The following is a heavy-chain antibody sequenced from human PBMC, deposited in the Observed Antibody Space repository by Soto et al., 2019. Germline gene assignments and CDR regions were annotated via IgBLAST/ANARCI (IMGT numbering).Heavy chain of an antibody. CDR3: AKVGLVATITGAFDI. Sequence: EVQLLESGGGLVQPGGSLRLSCAASGFTFSSYAMSWVRQATGKGLEWVSAISGSGGSTYYAYSVKGRFTISRDNPKNTLYRHMNSLRAEDTAVYYCAKVGLVATITGAFDIWGKGKMVTVSS. V-gene: IGHV3-23*01. CDR2: ISGSGGST. D-gene: IGHD5-12*01. J-gene: IGHJ3*02. CDR1: GFTFSSYA.